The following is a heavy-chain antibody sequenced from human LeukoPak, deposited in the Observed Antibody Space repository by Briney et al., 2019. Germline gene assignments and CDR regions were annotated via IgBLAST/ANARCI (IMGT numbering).Heavy chain of an antibody. CDR2: IKQDGSEK. Sequence: GGSLRLSCAASGFTFSSYWVSWVRQAPGKGLEWVANIKQDGSEKYYVDSVKGRFTISRDNAKNSLYLQMNSLRAEDTAVYYCARDRLDYGTIDYWGQGTLVTVSS. CDR1: GFTFSSYW. D-gene: IGHD3-16*01. V-gene: IGHV3-7*01. CDR3: ARDRLDYGTIDY. J-gene: IGHJ4*02.